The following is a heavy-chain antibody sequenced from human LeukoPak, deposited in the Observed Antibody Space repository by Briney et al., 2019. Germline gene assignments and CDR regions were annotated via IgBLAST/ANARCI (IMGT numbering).Heavy chain of an antibody. J-gene: IGHJ4*02. Sequence: ASVKVSCKASGYTFTSYYMHWVRQAPGQGLEWMGIINPSGGSTSYAQKFQGRVTMTTDTSTTTAYMELRSLRSDDTAVYYCARVVVFGVSDNEHYFDYWGQGTLVTVSS. D-gene: IGHD3-3*01. V-gene: IGHV1-46*01. CDR1: GYTFTSYY. CDR2: INPSGGST. CDR3: ARVVVFGVSDNEHYFDY.